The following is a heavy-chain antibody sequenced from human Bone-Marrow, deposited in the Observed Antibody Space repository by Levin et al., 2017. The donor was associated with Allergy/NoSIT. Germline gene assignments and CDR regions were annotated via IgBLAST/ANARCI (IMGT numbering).Heavy chain of an antibody. Sequence: SQTLSLPCSVSGGSVRSGTYYWSWIRRPPGKGLEWIGYINYRGVTKYNPSLKSRVTISVDTSKNEFSLKVTSVTPADTAVYYCARNRIIVSGGNDYYYGMDGWGQGTTVTVSS. V-gene: IGHV4-61*01. CDR3: ARNRIIVSGGNDYYYGMDG. CDR1: GGSVRSGTYY. J-gene: IGHJ6*02. D-gene: IGHD5/OR15-5a*01. CDR2: INYRGVT.